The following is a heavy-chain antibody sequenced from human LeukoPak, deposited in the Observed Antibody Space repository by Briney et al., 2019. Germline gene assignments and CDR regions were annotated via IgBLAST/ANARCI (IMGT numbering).Heavy chain of an antibody. Sequence: GGSLRLSCAASGFTFSSYSMNWVRQAPGKGLEWVSSISSSSSYIYYADSVKGRFTISRDNAKDSLYPQMNSLRAEDTAVYYCAREGLIAVAGTWHYWGQGTLVTVSS. CDR3: AREGLIAVAGTWHY. D-gene: IGHD6-19*01. CDR1: GFTFSSYS. V-gene: IGHV3-21*01. J-gene: IGHJ4*02. CDR2: ISSSSSYI.